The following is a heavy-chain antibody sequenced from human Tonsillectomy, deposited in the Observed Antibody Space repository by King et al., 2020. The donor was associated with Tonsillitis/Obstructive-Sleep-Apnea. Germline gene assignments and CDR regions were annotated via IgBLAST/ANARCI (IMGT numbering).Heavy chain of an antibody. Sequence: VQLVQSGAEVKKPGASVKVSCKASGYTLTTYAIHWVRQAPGQRLEWMGWINAGNGNTKYSQKFQGRVTINRDTSASTAYMELSSLTSEDTAVYYCASSYSGSLEDYLDFWGQGTLVTVSS. CDR3: ASSYSGSLEDYLDF. D-gene: IGHD1-26*01. CDR2: INAGNGNT. J-gene: IGHJ4*02. CDR1: GYTLTTYA. V-gene: IGHV1-3*01.